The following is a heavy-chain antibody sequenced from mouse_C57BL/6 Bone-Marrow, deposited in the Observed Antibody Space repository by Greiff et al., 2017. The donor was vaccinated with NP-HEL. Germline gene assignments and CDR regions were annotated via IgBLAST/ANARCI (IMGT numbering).Heavy chain of an antibody. J-gene: IGHJ3*01. CDR1: GFNIKDDY. V-gene: IGHV14-4*01. D-gene: IGHD1-1*01. CDR2: IDPENGDT. CDR3: TTGYYGSSLAWFAY. Sequence: VQLQQSGAELVRPGASVKLSCTASGFNIKDDYMHWVKQRPEQGLEWIGWIDPENGDTEYASKFQGKATITADTSSNTAYLQLSSLTSEDTAVYYCTTGYYGSSLAWFAYWGQGTLVTVSA.